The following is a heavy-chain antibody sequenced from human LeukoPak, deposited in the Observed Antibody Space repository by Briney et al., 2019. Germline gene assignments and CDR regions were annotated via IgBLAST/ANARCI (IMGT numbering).Heavy chain of an antibody. V-gene: IGHV1-2*02. CDR2: INPNSGRT. Sequence: ASVKVSCEASGYTFTGYYMHWVRQAPGQGLEWMGWINPNSGRTNYAQKFQGRVTMTGDTSISTAYMELTRLTSDDTAVYYCARAQDYYGSGRHFDYWGQGTLVTVSS. D-gene: IGHD3-10*01. CDR3: ARAQDYYGSGRHFDY. J-gene: IGHJ4*02. CDR1: GYTFTGYY.